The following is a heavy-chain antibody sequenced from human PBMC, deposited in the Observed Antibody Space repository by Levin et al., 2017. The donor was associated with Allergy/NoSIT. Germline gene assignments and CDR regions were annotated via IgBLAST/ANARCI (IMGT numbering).Heavy chain of an antibody. CDR2: INIDGSRI. Sequence: PGASVKVSCEASGFTYTSYWMHWVRQAPGKGLVWVSRINIDGSRITYADSVEGRFTISRDNAQNTLYLQMNSLTAADTAMYYCARTSGESAIDYWGQGTLVTVSS. V-gene: IGHV3-74*03. CDR1: GFTYTSYW. J-gene: IGHJ4*02. D-gene: IGHD3-10*01. CDR3: ARTSGESAIDY.